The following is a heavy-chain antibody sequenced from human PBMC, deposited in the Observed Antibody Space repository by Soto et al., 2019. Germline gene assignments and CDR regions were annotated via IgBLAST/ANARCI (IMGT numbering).Heavy chain of an antibody. V-gene: IGHV4-31*03. CDR2: IYYSGST. Sequence: PSETLSLTCTVSGGSISSGGYYWSWIRQHPGKGLEWIGYIYYSGSTYYNPSLKSRVTISVDTSKNQFSLKLSSVTAADTAVYYCERVLRGSSSGGNWFDPWGQGTLVTVSS. D-gene: IGHD6-6*01. CDR3: ERVLRGSSSGGNWFDP. CDR1: GGSISSGGYY. J-gene: IGHJ5*02.